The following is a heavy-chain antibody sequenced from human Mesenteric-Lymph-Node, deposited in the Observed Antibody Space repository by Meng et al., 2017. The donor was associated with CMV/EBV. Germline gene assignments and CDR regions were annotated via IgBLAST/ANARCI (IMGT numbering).Heavy chain of an antibody. CDR2: ISSSGSYI. CDR1: GFTLSPFS. J-gene: IGHJ6*02. Sequence: GGSLRLSCVASGFTLSPFSMNWVRQTTGKGLEWVSSISSSGSYIHYADSVNGRFTISRDNSKNTLYLQMNSLRAEDTAVYYCAREGWDYYYYYGMDVWGQGTTVTVSS. V-gene: IGHV3-21*01. CDR3: AREGWDYYYYYGMDV. D-gene: IGHD1-26*01.